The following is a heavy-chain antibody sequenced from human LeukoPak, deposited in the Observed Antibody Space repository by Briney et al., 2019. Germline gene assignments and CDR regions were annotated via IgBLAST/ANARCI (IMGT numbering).Heavy chain of an antibody. Sequence: PGGSLRLSCAASGFTFSSYGMSWVRQAPGKGVEWVSAISGSGGSTYYADSVKGRFTISRDNSKNTLYLQMNSLRAEDTAVYYCAKDGGYSSGWLANFDYWGQGTLVTVSS. V-gene: IGHV3-23*01. D-gene: IGHD6-19*01. CDR3: AKDGGYSSGWLANFDY. J-gene: IGHJ4*02. CDR1: GFTFSSYG. CDR2: ISGSGGST.